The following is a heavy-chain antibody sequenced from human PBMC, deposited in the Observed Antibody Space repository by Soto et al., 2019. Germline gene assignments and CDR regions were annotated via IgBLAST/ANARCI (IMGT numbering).Heavy chain of an antibody. CDR2: INPNSGGT. CDR1: GYTFTGYY. Sequence: VASVKVSCKASGYTFTGYYMHWVRQAPGQGLEWMGWINPNSGGTNYAQKFQGRVTMTRDTSISTAYMELSRLRSDDTAVYYCARGRITMVRGVIHFDYWGQGTLVTVSS. V-gene: IGHV1-2*02. D-gene: IGHD3-10*01. CDR3: ARGRITMVRGVIHFDY. J-gene: IGHJ4*02.